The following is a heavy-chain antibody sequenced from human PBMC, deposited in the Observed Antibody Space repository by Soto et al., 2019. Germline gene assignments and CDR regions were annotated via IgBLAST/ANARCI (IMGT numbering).Heavy chain of an antibody. D-gene: IGHD3-16*01. V-gene: IGHV3-48*01. J-gene: IGHJ4*02. CDR1: GFSFSDSK. CDR2: ITASSSDV. Sequence: EVQLVYSGGGLIQPGGSLRLTCAASGFSFSDSKMNWVRQVPGKGLQWLSFITASSSDVRYAESVEGRFTVSRDNAKNSLYLQMNSLRAEASGVSYCARDWGLTAPYSWGQGTLVTVSS. CDR3: ARDWGLTAPYS.